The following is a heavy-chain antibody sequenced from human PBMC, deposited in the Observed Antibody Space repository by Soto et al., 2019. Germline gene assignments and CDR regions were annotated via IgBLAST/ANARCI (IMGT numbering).Heavy chain of an antibody. J-gene: IGHJ5*02. Sequence: SETLSLTCTVSGGSISSYYWSWIRQPPGKGLEWIGYIYYSGSTNYNPSLKSRVTISVDTSKNQFSLKLSSVTAADTAVYYCARGDYDILTGWTGGWFDPWGQGTLVTVSS. CDR3: ARGDYDILTGWTGGWFDP. D-gene: IGHD3-9*01. V-gene: IGHV4-59*01. CDR1: GGSISSYY. CDR2: IYYSGST.